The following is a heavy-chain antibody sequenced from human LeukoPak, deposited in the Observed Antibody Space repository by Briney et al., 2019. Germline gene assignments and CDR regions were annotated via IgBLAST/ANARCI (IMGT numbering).Heavy chain of an antibody. J-gene: IGHJ4*02. D-gene: IGHD2-2*01. V-gene: IGHV3-23*01. CDR3: AKMGYCSSTSCYEGDY. CDR2: ISGSGGST. CDR1: GFTFSSYG. Sequence: GGSLRLSCIASGFTFSSYGMSWVRQAPGKGLEWVSAISGSGGSTYYADFVEGRFTISRDNSKNTLYLQMNSLRAEDTAVYYCAKMGYCSSTSCYEGDYWGQGTLVTVSS.